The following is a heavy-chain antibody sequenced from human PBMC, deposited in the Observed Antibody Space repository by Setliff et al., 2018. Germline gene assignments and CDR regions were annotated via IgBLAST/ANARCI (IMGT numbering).Heavy chain of an antibody. J-gene: IGHJ4*02. CDR3: ARSFSRSGKFLLDY. Sequence: SETLSLTCAVYGGSFSGYYWSWIRQPPGKRLEWIGEIIHSGSTNYNPSRKSRVTISMDTSKNQFSLKVPSVTAADTAVYYCARSFSRSGKFLLDYWGQGALVTVSS. V-gene: IGHV4-34*12. CDR2: IIHSGST. D-gene: IGHD1-26*01. CDR1: GGSFSGYY.